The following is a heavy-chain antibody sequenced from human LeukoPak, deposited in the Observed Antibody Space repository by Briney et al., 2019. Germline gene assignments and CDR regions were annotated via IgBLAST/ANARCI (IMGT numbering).Heavy chain of an antibody. D-gene: IGHD2-2*01. CDR2: ISAYNGNT. Sequence: ASVKVSCKASGYTFTKYGFNWVRQAPGQGLEWMGYISAYNGNTIYAQKFQGRLTVTTDTSTSTAYMELRSLTSDDTAVYYCARVDEAPNIVVVPIAPHHFYAMDVWGRGTTVTVSS. CDR1: GYTFTKYG. V-gene: IGHV1-18*04. CDR3: ARVDEAPNIVVVPIAPHHFYAMDV. J-gene: IGHJ6*04.